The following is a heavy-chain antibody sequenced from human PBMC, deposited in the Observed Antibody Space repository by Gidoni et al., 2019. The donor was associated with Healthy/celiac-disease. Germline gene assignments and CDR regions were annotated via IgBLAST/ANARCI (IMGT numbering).Heavy chain of an antibody. CDR2: IYYSGST. J-gene: IGHJ4*02. D-gene: IGHD5-12*01. V-gene: IGHV4-59*01. CDR3: ARGDGYKVPFDY. CDR1: AGSISSYY. Sequence: QVQLQESGPGLVKPSETLSLTCTVSAGSISSYYWSWIRQPPGKGLEWIGYIYYSGSTNYNPTLKSRVTISVDTSKNQFSLKLSSVTAADTAVYYCARGDGYKVPFDYWGQGTLVTVSS.